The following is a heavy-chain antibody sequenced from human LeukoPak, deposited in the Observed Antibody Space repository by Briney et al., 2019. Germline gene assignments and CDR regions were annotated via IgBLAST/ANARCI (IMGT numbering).Heavy chain of an antibody. CDR3: ATRSRPPDYDIDY. J-gene: IGHJ4*02. Sequence: GGSLRLSCAASGFTFSSYSMNWVRQAPGKGLEWVSSISSSSSYIYYADSVKGRFTISRDNAKNSLYLQMNSLRAEDTAVYYCATRSRPPDYDIDYWGQGTLVTVSS. CDR2: ISSSSSYI. CDR1: GFTFSSYS. D-gene: IGHD3-9*01. V-gene: IGHV3-21*01.